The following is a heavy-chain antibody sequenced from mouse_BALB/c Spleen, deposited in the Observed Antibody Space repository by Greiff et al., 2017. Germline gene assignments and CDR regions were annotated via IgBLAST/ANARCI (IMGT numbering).Heavy chain of an antibody. CDR2: IYPGNVNT. V-gene: IGHV1S56*01. CDR3: ARVEAYSDY. Sequence: VQLQQSGPELVKPGASVRISCKASGYTFTSYYIHWVKQRPGQGLEWIGWIYPGNVNTKYNEKFKGKATLTADKSSSTAYMQLSSLTSEDSAVYFCARVEAYSDYWGQGTTLTVSS. CDR1: GYTFTSYY. J-gene: IGHJ2*01.